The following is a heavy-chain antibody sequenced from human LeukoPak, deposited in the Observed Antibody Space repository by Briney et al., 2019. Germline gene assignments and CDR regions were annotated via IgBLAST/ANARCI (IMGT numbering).Heavy chain of an antibody. CDR1: GGSFSGYY. V-gene: IGHV4-34*01. D-gene: IGHD4-23*01. CDR3: ARGLRGMGLRWQGSRAFDI. J-gene: IGHJ3*02. Sequence: PSETLSLTCAVYGGSFSGYYWSWIRQPPGKGLEWIGEINHSGSTNYNPSLKSRVTISVDTSKNQFSLKLSSVTAADTAVYYCARGLRGMGLRWQGSRAFDIWGQGTMVTVSS. CDR2: INHSGST.